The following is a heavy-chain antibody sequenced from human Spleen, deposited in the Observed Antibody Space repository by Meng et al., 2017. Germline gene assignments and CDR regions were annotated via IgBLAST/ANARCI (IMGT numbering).Heavy chain of an antibody. CDR2: ISGTGSAI. CDR3: ARDRYHYESSGYYYPQ. D-gene: IGHD3-22*01. V-gene: IGHV3-48*03. J-gene: IGHJ4*02. CDR1: GFTFSSYE. Sequence: GESLKISCAASGFTFSSYEMTWVRQAPGKGLEWVSYISGTGSAIYYADSVKGRFSISRDNAKNSLYLQMNSLRAEDTAVYYCARDRYHYESSGYYYPQWGQGTLVTVSS.